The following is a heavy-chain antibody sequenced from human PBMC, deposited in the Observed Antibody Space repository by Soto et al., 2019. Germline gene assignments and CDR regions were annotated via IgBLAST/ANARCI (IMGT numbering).Heavy chain of an antibody. D-gene: IGHD3-10*01. CDR2: VYYSGSA. V-gene: IGHV4-39*01. CDR1: GDSVSNTDYY. Sequence: SETLSLTCSVSGDSVSNTDYYWGWIRQAPGKGLEWIGSVYYSGSAYYSPSLRSRLNISVDTSKNLVSLNLTSVTAADTALYYCVRHGSYGSGSFSFNPWGQGILVTVSS. CDR3: VRHGSYGSGSFSFNP. J-gene: IGHJ5*02.